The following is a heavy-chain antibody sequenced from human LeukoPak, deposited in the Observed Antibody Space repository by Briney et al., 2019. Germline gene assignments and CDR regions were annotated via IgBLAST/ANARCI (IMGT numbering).Heavy chain of an antibody. CDR1: GGSFTSEH. V-gene: IGHV4-4*07. Sequence: SETLSLTCTVSGGSFTSEHWNWVRQTAGKGLEWIGRVDSRGNANYNPSLRSRVALSADTSKNQFFLRLNSVTAADTAVYYCARDANGGWYSDWFFDLWDRGTLVTVSS. J-gene: IGHJ2*01. CDR2: VDSRGNA. D-gene: IGHD6-19*01. CDR3: ARDANGGWYSDWFFDL.